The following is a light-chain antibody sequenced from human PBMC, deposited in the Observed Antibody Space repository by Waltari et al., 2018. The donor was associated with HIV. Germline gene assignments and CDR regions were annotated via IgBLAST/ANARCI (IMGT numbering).Light chain of an antibody. CDR3: YSTDSAVDQWV. CDR1: ALPRKY. V-gene: IGLV3-10*01. CDR2: DDN. Sequence: SYELTQSPSVSVSPGQTPRITCSGDALPRKYAYWYQQKPGQAPVLVIYDDNKRPSGIPERFSASSSGTVATLTISGAQVADEADYYCYSTDSAVDQWVFGGGTKLTVL. J-gene: IGLJ3*02.